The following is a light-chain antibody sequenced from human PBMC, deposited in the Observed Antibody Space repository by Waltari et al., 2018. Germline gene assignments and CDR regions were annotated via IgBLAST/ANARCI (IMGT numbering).Light chain of an antibody. V-gene: IGKV3-11*01. CDR2: DAS. J-gene: IGKJ5*01. CDR3: QQRSNWPPIT. Sequence: EMVLTQSPVTLSLAPGERATLSCWASQIVGSSLAWYQQKPAQAPRLLMYDASNRATGVPARFNGSGSGTDFTLTIISLQSEDSAVYYCQQRSNWPPITFGQGTRLEIK. CDR1: QIVGSS.